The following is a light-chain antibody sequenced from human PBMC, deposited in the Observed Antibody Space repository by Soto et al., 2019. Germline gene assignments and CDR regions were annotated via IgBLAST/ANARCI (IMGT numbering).Light chain of an antibody. J-gene: IGKJ4*01. CDR2: AAS. CDR1: QDVSRS. CDR3: QQLWTYPLT. Sequence: DTRLTQSPSFLSASVGDRVTIACRASQDVSRSVGWYQEKPGTAPKLLISAASTLNSGVPSRFSGSGSGTDFTLTISGLQPEDFATYYCQQLWTYPLTFGGGTKVEI. V-gene: IGKV1-9*01.